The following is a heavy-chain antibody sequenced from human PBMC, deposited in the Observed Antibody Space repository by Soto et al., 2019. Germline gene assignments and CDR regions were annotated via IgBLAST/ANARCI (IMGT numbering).Heavy chain of an antibody. J-gene: IGHJ4*02. CDR2: INTDGSGT. D-gene: IGHD6-19*01. V-gene: IGHV3-74*01. Sequence: EVQLVESGGDLVQPGGSLRLSCAASAFTFSDYWMHWVRQVPGKELVWVSRINTDGSGTSYADFVKGRFTISRDNAKNTVFLQMNSLSADDTAVYYCATLQLAGPDYWGQGTLVTVSS. CDR1: AFTFSDYW. CDR3: ATLQLAGPDY.